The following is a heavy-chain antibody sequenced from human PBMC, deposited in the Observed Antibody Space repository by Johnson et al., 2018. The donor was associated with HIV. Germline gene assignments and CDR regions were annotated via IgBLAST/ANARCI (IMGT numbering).Heavy chain of an antibody. J-gene: IGHJ3*02. CDR1: GFTVSSNY. Sequence: VQLVESGGGLVQPGGSLRLSCAASGFTVSSNYMSWVRQAPGKGLEWVSVIYSGGSTYYADSVKGRFTLSRDNSKNTLYLQMNSLRPEDTAVYYCARDRPSGWPDAFDIWGQGTMVTVSS. CDR2: IYSGGST. V-gene: IGHV3-66*02. CDR3: ARDRPSGWPDAFDI. D-gene: IGHD6-19*01.